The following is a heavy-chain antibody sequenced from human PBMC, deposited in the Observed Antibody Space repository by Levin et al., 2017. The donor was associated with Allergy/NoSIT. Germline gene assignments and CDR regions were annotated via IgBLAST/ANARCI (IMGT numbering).Heavy chain of an antibody. D-gene: IGHD3-9*01. CDR2: FKSKTDGGTT. CDR1: GFTFSNAW. V-gene: IGHV3-15*01. J-gene: IGHJ1*01. CDR3: TTDQANDILTGYYRGDFQH. Sequence: RAGGSLRLSCAASGFTFSNAWMSWVRQAPGKGLEWVGRFKSKTDGGTTDYAAPVKGRFTISRDDSKNTLYLQMNSLKTEDTAVYYCTTDQANDILTGYYRGDFQHWGQGTLVTVSS.